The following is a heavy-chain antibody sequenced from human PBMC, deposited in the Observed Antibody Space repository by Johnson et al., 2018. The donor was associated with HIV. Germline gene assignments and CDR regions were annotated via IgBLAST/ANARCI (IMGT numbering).Heavy chain of an antibody. V-gene: IGHV3-30*19. CDR1: GFTFSSYG. J-gene: IGHJ3*02. Sequence: QVQLVESGGGVVQPGGSLRLSCAASGFTFSSYGMHWVRQAPGKGLEWVAIISYDGSNKYYADSVKGRFTISRDNSKNTLYLQMNSLRAEDTALYYCAKGTGSGWSGSLDAFDIWGQGTMVTVSS. CDR2: ISYDGSNK. CDR3: AKGTGSGWSGSLDAFDI. D-gene: IGHD6-19*01.